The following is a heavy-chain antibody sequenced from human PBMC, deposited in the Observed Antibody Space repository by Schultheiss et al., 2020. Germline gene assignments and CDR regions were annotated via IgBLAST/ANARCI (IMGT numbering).Heavy chain of an antibody. J-gene: IGHJ4*02. D-gene: IGHD3-16*01. CDR1: GFTFSSYA. CDR3: AKATGDYYFDY. CDR2: ISYDGSNK. Sequence: GGSLRLSCAASGFTFSSYAMHWVRQAPGKGLEWVAVISYDGSNKYYADSVKGRFTISRDNAKNSLYLQMNSLRAEDTALYYCAKATGDYYFDYWGQGTLVTVYS. V-gene: IGHV3-30-3*01.